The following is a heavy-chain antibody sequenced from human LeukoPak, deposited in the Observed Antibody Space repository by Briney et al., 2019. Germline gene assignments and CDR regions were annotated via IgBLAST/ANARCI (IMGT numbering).Heavy chain of an antibody. CDR1: GFTFSSYG. D-gene: IGHD6-19*01. Sequence: GGSLRLSCAASGFTFSSYGMHWVRQAPGKGLEWVAVISYDGSNKYYADSVKGRFTISRDNSKNTLYLQMNSLRAEDTAVYYCARGGIAVAGRGYFDYWGQGTLVTVSS. J-gene: IGHJ4*02. V-gene: IGHV3-30*03. CDR3: ARGGIAVAGRGYFDY. CDR2: ISYDGSNK.